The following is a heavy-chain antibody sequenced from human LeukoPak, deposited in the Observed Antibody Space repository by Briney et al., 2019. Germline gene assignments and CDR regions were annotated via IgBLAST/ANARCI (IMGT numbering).Heavy chain of an antibody. D-gene: IGHD6-19*01. CDR1: GYTFTSYG. V-gene: IGHV1-18*01. CDR3: ARSSLPCIAVAATRVDWFDP. Sequence: ASVKVSCKASGYTFTSYGISWVRQAPGQGLEWMGWISAYKGNTNYAQKFQGRVTMTRNTSISTAYMELSSLRSEDTAVYYCARSSLPCIAVAATRVDWFDPWGQGTLVTVSS. J-gene: IGHJ5*02. CDR2: ISAYKGNT.